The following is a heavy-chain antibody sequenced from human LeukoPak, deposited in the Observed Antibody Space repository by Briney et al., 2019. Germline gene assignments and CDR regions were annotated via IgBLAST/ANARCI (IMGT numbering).Heavy chain of an antibody. CDR3: AREASVVVAPMVL. V-gene: IGHV4-59*12. J-gene: IGHJ4*02. Sequence: SETLSLTCTVSGDSITSYYWSWIRQPPGKGLEWIGNIYYSGSTNYNPSLKSRVTISVDTSKNQFSLKLSSVTAADTAVYYCAREASVVVAPMVLWGQGSLVTVSS. CDR1: GDSITSYY. CDR2: IYYSGST. D-gene: IGHD2-15*01.